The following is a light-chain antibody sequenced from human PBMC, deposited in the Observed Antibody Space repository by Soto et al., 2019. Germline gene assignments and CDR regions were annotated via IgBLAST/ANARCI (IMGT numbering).Light chain of an antibody. CDR3: QQYNSYS. J-gene: IGKJ1*01. Sequence: DIQMTQSPSSLSASVGDRVTITCRASQSISSYLNWYQQKPGKAPKLLIYHASTLESGVPSRFSGSGSGTELTLTISSLQPDDFATYYCQQYNSYSFGQGTKVDIK. V-gene: IGKV1-5*01. CDR1: QSISSY. CDR2: HAS.